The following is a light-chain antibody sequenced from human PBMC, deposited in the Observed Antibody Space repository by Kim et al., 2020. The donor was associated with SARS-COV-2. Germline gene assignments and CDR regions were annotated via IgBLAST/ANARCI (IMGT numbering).Light chain of an antibody. CDR3: QQYVTSPRT. Sequence: SPGERPPPSGRASQRVYSSYLACYQQKPGQAPRLLIYGASSRATGIPDRFSGSGSGTDFTLTISRLEPEDFAVYYCQQYVTSPRTFGQGTKVDIK. CDR1: QRVYSSY. J-gene: IGKJ1*01. CDR2: GAS. V-gene: IGKV3-20*01.